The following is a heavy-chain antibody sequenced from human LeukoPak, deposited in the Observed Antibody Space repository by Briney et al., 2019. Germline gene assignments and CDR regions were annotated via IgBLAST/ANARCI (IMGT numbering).Heavy chain of an antibody. CDR3: AHGSWYSPPDY. CDR1: GGSISSSSYY. V-gene: IGHV4-39*01. J-gene: IGHJ4*02. Sequence: PSETLSLTCTVSGGSISSSSYYWGWLRQPPGKGLEWIGSIYYSGSTYYNPSLKSRVTISVDTSKNQFSLKLSSVTAADTAVYYCAHGSWYSPPDYWGQGTLVTVSS. D-gene: IGHD6-13*01. CDR2: IYYSGST.